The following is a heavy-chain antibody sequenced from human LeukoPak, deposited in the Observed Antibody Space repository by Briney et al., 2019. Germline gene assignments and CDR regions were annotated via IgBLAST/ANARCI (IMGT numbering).Heavy chain of an antibody. D-gene: IGHD3-3*01. V-gene: IGHV4-61*02. CDR1: GGSISSGSYY. CDR3: ARGPGDFWSGYQMDY. J-gene: IGHJ4*02. CDR2: IYTSGST. Sequence: KTSQTLSLTCTVSGGSISSGSYYWSWIRQPAGKGLEWIGRIYTSGSTNYNPSLKSRVTISVDTSKSQFSLKVSSVTAADTAVYYCARGPGDFWSGYQMDYWGQGTLVTVSS.